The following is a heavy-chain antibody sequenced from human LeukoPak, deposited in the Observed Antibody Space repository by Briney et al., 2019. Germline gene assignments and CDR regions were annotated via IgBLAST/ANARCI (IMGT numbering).Heavy chain of an antibody. J-gene: IGHJ4*02. Sequence: GGSLRLSCAASAFTFNTYWMHWVRQVPGMGLEWVSRINGDESSTNYADSVKGRFTISRDSAKDTLYLHMNSLTAEDTAVYYCARGAKWAYYFDYWGQGTLVTVSS. CDR1: AFTFNTYW. V-gene: IGHV3-74*01. CDR3: ARGAKWAYYFDY. CDR2: INGDESST. D-gene: IGHD1-26*01.